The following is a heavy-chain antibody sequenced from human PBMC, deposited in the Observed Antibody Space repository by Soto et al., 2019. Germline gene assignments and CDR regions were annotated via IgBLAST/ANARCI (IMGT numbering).Heavy chain of an antibody. Sequence: QITLKESGPTLVKPTQTLTLTCSFSGFSLSSNLVGVGWIRQPPGKALEWLAMIYWDDDKRYSPSLKSRLTITTDTSKNPMVLTGTNVEPVDTTTYYCAHGTMATTAYFDLWGRGTLVTVSS. D-gene: IGHD3-10*01. CDR2: IYWDDDK. J-gene: IGHJ2*01. CDR3: AHGTMATTAYFDL. V-gene: IGHV2-5*02. CDR1: GFSLSSNLVG.